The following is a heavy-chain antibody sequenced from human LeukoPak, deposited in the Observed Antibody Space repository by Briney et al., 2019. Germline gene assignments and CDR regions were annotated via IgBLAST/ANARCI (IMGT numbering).Heavy chain of an antibody. CDR3: TTTSGFWSGYYTGGYYYMDV. V-gene: IGHV3-49*04. Sequence: PGGSLRLSCTASGFTFGDYAMSWVRQSPGKGLEWVGFIRSKAYGGTTEYAASVKGRFTISRDDSKSIAYLQMNSLKTEDTAVYYCTTTSGFWSGYYTGGYYYMDVWGKGITVTVSS. D-gene: IGHD3-3*01. J-gene: IGHJ6*03. CDR1: GFTFGDYA. CDR2: IRSKAYGGTT.